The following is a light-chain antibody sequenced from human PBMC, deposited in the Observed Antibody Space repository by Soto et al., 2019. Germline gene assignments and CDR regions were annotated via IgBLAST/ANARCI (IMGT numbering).Light chain of an antibody. J-gene: IGKJ5*01. Sequence: EVVLTQSPVTLSLSPGERATLSCRASQSFRGLLAWYQQKPGQAPRLLIYGASTRATGIPARFSGSGSGTDFTLTITDLQPEDFATYYCQQNYSIPITFGQGTRLEI. CDR2: GAS. CDR3: QQNYSIPIT. CDR1: QSFRGL. V-gene: IGKV3-11*01.